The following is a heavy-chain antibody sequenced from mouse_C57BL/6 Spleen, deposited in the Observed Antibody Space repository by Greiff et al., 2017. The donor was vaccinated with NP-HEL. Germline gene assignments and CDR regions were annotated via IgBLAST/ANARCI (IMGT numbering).Heavy chain of an antibody. V-gene: IGHV1-81*01. D-gene: IGHD2-1*01. CDR2: IYPRSGNT. CDR1: GYTFTSYG. CDR3: ARSEDYGTVDY. J-gene: IGHJ2*01. Sequence: QVQLKESGAELARPGASVKLSCKASGYTFTSYGISWVKQRTGQGLEWIGEIYPRSGNTYYNEKFKGKATLTADKSSSTAYMELRSLTSEDSAVYFCARSEDYGTVDYWGQGTTLTVSS.